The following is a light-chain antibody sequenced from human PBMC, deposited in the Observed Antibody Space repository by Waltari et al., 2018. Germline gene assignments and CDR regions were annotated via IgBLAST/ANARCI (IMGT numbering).Light chain of an antibody. CDR3: GAWDTSLTRGL. V-gene: IGLV1-51*01. Sequence: QSVLTQPPSMSAAPGPKVTISCSGSSSNIGRSSVSWYQQVPGTAPKLLISANDKRPSGISGRFSASKSGTSASLAITRLQTGDEADYFCGAWDTSLTRGLFGGGTRLTVL. CDR1: SSNIGRSS. J-gene: IGLJ7*01. CDR2: AND.